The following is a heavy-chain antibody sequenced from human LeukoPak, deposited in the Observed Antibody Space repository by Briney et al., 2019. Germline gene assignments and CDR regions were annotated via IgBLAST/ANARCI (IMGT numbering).Heavy chain of an antibody. CDR3: ARASIVGATTAGY. Sequence: ASVKVSCKASGYTFTGYYMHWARQAPGQGLEWMGWINPNSGGTNYAQKFQGRVTMTRDTSISTAYMELSRLRSDDTAVYYCARASIVGATTAGYWGQGTLVTVSS. CDR1: GYTFTGYY. D-gene: IGHD1-26*01. V-gene: IGHV1-2*02. J-gene: IGHJ4*02. CDR2: INPNSGGT.